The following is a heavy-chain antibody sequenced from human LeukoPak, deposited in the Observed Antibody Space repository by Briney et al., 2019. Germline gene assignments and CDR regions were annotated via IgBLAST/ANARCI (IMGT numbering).Heavy chain of an antibody. V-gene: IGHV3-7*01. J-gene: IGHJ4*02. CDR1: GFTFSDYW. Sequence: GGSLRLSCAVSGFTFSDYWMDWVRQSPGKGLEWVASIRQDGGEKSYVDSVKGRLTISRDNTKHSLYLQMSSLRAEDTGVYYCARDGTAAGLYFDLWGQGTLVTVSS. CDR2: IRQDGGEK. D-gene: IGHD6-13*01. CDR3: ARDGTAAGLYFDL.